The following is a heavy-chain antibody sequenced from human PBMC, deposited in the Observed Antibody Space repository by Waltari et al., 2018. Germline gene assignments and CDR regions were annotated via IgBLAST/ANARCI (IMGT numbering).Heavy chain of an antibody. CDR3: AREVILWFRELGAFDI. Sequence: QVQLQESGPGLVKPSGTLSLTCAVSGGSISSSNWWSWVRQPPGKGLEWIGEIYHSGSTNYNPSLKSRVTIAVDKSKNQCSLKLSCVTAADTAVYYCAREVILWFRELGAFDIWGQGTMVTVSS. CDR1: GGSISSSNW. CDR2: IYHSGST. J-gene: IGHJ3*02. V-gene: IGHV4-4*02. D-gene: IGHD3-10*01.